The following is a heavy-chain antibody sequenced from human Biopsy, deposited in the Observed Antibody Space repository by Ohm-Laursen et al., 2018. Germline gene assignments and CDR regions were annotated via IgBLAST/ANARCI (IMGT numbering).Heavy chain of an antibody. CDR2: INCKTGAT. CDR3: ARDPLNGHKHFDY. Sequence: SVKASCKSSSYTFTDYNIHWMRQAPGQGLEWLGYINCKTGATNYAQKFQGTVTMTRDTSISTAYLALGSLRSADTAIYYCARDPLNGHKHFDYWGQGSLVTVSS. D-gene: IGHD2-8*01. CDR1: SYTFTDYN. J-gene: IGHJ4*02. V-gene: IGHV1-2*02.